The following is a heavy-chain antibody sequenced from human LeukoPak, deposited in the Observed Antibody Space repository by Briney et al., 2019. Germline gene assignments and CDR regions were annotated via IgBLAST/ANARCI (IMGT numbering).Heavy chain of an antibody. V-gene: IGHV4-59*08. CDR2: IYHSGST. D-gene: IGHD3-22*01. J-gene: IGHJ1*01. Sequence: SETLSLTCTVFGGSISTYYWSWIRQPPGKGLESIGCIYHSGSTKYNPSLKSRVTISVDTSKNQFSLKLRSVTAADTAVYYCARVVQSTDSSGFYLPEYFQHWGQGTLVTVSS. CDR1: GGSISTYY. CDR3: ARVVQSTDSSGFYLPEYFQH.